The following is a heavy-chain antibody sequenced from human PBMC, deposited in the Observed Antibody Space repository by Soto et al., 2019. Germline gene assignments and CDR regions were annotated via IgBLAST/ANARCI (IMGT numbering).Heavy chain of an antibody. CDR1: GYSFTSYW. V-gene: IGHV5-51*01. CDR2: IYPGDSDT. J-gene: IGHJ5*02. CDR3: ARRDSNWFDP. Sequence: VEAVKISGEGSGYSFTSYWIGWVRQMPGKGLEWMGIIYPGDSDTRYSPSFQGQVTISADKSISTAYLQWSSLKASDTAMYYCARRDSNWFDPWGQGTLVTVSS.